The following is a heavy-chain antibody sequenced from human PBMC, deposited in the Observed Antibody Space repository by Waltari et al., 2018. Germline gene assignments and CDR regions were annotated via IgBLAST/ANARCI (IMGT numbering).Heavy chain of an antibody. CDR3: VRGMGDGY. V-gene: IGHV3-74*01. D-gene: IGHD1-26*01. J-gene: IGHJ4*02. CDR1: GFTFSSYW. CDR2: IKSDGRII. Sequence: EVQLVESGGGLVQPGGSLRLSCAASGFTFSSYWMHWVRQAPGKGRVWGSRIKSDGRIITYADSAKGRFTISRDNAKTTLNLQMNSLRADDTAVYYCVRGMGDGYWGRGSLVTVDS.